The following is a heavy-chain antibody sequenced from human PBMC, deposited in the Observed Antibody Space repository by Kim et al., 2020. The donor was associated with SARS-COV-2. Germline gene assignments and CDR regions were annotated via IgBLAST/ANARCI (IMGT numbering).Heavy chain of an antibody. D-gene: IGHD5-18*01. J-gene: IGHJ6*02. CDR3: AKDTLYSYGHNYYYYYGMDV. Sequence: GGSLRLSCAASGFTFSSYAMSWVRQAPGKGLEWVSVIYSGGSSTYYADSVKGRFTISRDNSKNTLYLQMNSLRAEDTAVYYCAKDTLYSYGHNYYYYYGMDVWGQGTTVTVSS. CDR1: GFTFSSYA. CDR2: IYSGGSST. V-gene: IGHV3-23*03.